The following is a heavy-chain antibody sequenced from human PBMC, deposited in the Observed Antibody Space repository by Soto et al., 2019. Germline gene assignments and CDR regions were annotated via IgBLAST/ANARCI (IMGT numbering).Heavy chain of an antibody. J-gene: IGHJ6*02. Sequence: KPSETLSLTCTVSGGSISSDDWSWIRQPPGKGLEWLGDIYYSGSTNYNPSLKSRVTISVDTSKNQFSLKLSPVTDADTAVYSCARVWCCGVDSCFYGMDVWGQGTTVTVSS. CDR2: IYYSGST. CDR3: ARVWCCGVDSCFYGMDV. D-gene: IGHD2-21*01. V-gene: IGHV4-59*01. CDR1: GGSISSDD.